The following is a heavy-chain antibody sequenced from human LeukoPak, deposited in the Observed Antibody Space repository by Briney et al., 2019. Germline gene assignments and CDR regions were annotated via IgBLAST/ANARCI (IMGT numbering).Heavy chain of an antibody. CDR1: GGTFSSYA. CDR3: ARATEGRPNYYDSSGFYFY. CDR2: IIPIFGSA. D-gene: IGHD3-22*01. V-gene: IGHV1-69*13. J-gene: IGHJ4*02. Sequence: SVKVSCKASGGTFSSYAFSWVRQAPGQGLEWMGGIIPIFGSAKYAQKFQGRVTITADEFTSTVYMEISSLRSEDAAVYFCARATEGRPNYYDSSGFYFYWGQGTLVTVSS.